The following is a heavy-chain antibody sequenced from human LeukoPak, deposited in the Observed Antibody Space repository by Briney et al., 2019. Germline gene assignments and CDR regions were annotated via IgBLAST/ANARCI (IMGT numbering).Heavy chain of an antibody. J-gene: IGHJ4*02. D-gene: IGHD2-8*01. CDR3: ARGVYSPVDH. V-gene: IGHV3-74*01. CDR2: INDDGSVR. CDR1: GFTFSSYW. Sequence: GGSLRLSCAASGFTFSSYWMHRVRQTPGKGLVWVSDINDDGSVRRYGDSVKGRFTISRDNAKNTLYLQVDNMKAEDTAMYFCARGVYSPVDHWGQGTLVTVSS.